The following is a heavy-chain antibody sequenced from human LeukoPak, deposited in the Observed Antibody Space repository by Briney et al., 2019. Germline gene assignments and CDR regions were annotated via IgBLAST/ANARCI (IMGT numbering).Heavy chain of an antibody. CDR1: GGSLSGYY. J-gene: IGHJ4*02. CDR2: INHSGST. D-gene: IGHD1-26*01. CDR3: ARDRLRSGSQSKYFDY. Sequence: SETLSLTCAVYGGSLSGYYWSWIRQPPGKGLEWIGEINHSGSTNYNPSLKSRVTISVDTSKNQFSLKLSSVTAADTAVYYCARDRLRSGSQSKYFDYWGQGTLVTVSS. V-gene: IGHV4-34*01.